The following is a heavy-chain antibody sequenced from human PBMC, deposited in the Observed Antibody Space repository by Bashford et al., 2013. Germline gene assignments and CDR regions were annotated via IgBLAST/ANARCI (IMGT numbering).Heavy chain of an antibody. V-gene: IGHV1-2*02. CDR3: ARDLDKRGYSGYGQGL. CDR2: INPNSGGT. Sequence: ASVKVSCKASGYTFTGYYMHWVRQAPGQGLEWMGWINPNSGGTNYAQKFQGRVTMTRDTSISTAYMELSRLRSDDTAVYYCARDLDKRGYSGYGQGLWGRGTLVTVSS. CDR1: GYTFTGYY. J-gene: IGHJ2*01. D-gene: IGHD5-12*01.